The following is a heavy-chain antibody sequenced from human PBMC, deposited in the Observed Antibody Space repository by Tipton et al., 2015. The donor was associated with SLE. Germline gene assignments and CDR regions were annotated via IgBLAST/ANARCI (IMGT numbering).Heavy chain of an antibody. V-gene: IGHV3-30*04. D-gene: IGHD6-13*01. J-gene: IGHJ6*02. Sequence: SLRLSCAVSGFTFSNYAMHWVRQAPGKGLEWVAVISYDGSYKYCADSVKGRFTISRDNSKNTLYLQMNSLRAEDTAVYYCASELVYYYGMDVWGQGTTVTVSS. CDR1: GFTFSNYA. CDR3: ASELVYYYGMDV. CDR2: ISYDGSYK.